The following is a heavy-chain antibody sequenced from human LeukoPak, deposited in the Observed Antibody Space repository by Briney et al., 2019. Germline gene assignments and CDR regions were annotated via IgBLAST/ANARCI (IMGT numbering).Heavy chain of an antibody. Sequence: GASVKVSCKASGYTFTSYYMHWVRQAPGQGLEWMGIINPSGGSTSYAQKFQGRVTMTRDMSTSTVYMELNSLRAEDTAVYYCARAWWELRAQTDTLPDYWGQGTLVTVSS. CDR1: GYTFTSYY. D-gene: IGHD1-26*01. CDR3: ARAWWELRAQTDTLPDY. J-gene: IGHJ4*02. V-gene: IGHV1-46*01. CDR2: INPSGGST.